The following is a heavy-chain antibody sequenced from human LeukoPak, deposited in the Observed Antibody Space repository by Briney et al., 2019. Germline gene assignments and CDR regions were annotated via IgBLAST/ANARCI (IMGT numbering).Heavy chain of an antibody. D-gene: IGHD6-13*01. J-gene: IGHJ1*01. CDR1: GYSFTSYW. CDR2: IYPGDSDT. Sequence: GESLKISCKGSGYSFTSYWIAWVRQMPRKGLEWMGIIYPGDSDTRYSPSFQGQVTISADKSISTAYLQWSSLKASDTAMYYCARSGGNFYSSTWYGHWGQGTLVTVSS. V-gene: IGHV5-51*01. CDR3: ARSGGNFYSSTWYGH.